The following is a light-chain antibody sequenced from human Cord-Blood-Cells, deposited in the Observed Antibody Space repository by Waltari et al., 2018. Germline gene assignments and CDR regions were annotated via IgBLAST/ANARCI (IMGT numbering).Light chain of an antibody. CDR2: EVS. CDR3: SSYTSSSTYV. V-gene: IGLV2-14*01. Sequence: QSALTQPASVSGSPGQSITISCTGTSSDVGGYNYVSWYQQHPGKAPKLMNYEVSNRPSGVSNRFSGSKSGNTASLTISGLQAEDEADYYGSSYTSSSTYVFGTGTKVTVL. J-gene: IGLJ1*01. CDR1: SSDVGGYNY.